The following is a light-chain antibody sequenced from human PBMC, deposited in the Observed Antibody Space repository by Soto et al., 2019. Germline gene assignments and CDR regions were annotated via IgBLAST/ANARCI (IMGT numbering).Light chain of an antibody. V-gene: IGKV1-9*01. CDR1: QGISTF. CDR3: QQLHSYPIT. CDR2: AAS. J-gene: IGKJ5*01. Sequence: QLTQSPSSLSASVGDRVTFTCRASQGISTFLAWYQQKAGKAPKPLIYAASTLQSGVSSRFSGSGSGTDFTLTISSLQPEDSAIYYCQQLHSYPITFGHGTRLEIK.